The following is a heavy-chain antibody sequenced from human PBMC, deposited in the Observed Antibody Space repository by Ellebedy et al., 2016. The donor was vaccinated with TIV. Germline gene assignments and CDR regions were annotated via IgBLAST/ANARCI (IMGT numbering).Heavy chain of an antibody. Sequence: ASVKVSCKASGYTFTSHGISWVRQAPGQGLEWMGWISAYNGNTNYAQKFQGRVTMTTATSTSTAYMELRSLRSDDTAVYYGAREAYYDILTGYYGHYGMDVWGQGTTVTVSS. J-gene: IGHJ6*02. V-gene: IGHV1-18*04. D-gene: IGHD3-9*01. CDR1: GYTFTSHG. CDR2: ISAYNGNT. CDR3: AREAYYDILTGYYGHYGMDV.